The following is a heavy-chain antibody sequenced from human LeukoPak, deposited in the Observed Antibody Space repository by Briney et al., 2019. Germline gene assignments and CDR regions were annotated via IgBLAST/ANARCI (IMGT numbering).Heavy chain of an antibody. J-gene: IGHJ4*02. D-gene: IGHD6-6*01. CDR1: GFTFSGYA. Sequence: GGSLRLSCAASGFTFSGYALSWVRQAPGKGLEWVSTISGSGDSTYYADSVKGRFTISRDNSKNTLYLQMYSLRAEDTAVYYCAKANSSSSPHFDYWGQGTLVTVSS. V-gene: IGHV3-23*01. CDR3: AKANSSSSPHFDY. CDR2: ISGSGDST.